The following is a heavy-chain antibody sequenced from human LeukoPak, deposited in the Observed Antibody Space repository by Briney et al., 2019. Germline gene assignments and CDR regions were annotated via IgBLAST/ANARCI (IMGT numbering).Heavy chain of an antibody. V-gene: IGHV3-74*01. D-gene: IGHD4-17*01. Sequence: GGSLRLSCAASGFTFSGYWMHWVRKAPGKGLVWVSRINSDGSSTSYADSVKGRFTISRDNAKNTLYLQMNSLRAEDTAVYYCASPMTTVTPGGYWGQGTLVTVSS. CDR2: INSDGSST. CDR3: ASPMTTVTPGGY. J-gene: IGHJ4*02. CDR1: GFTFSGYW.